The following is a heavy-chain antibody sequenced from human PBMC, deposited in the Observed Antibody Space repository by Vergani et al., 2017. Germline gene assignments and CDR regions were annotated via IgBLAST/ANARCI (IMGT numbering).Heavy chain of an antibody. CDR3: AKDFLRVVVAAPSYGMDV. CDR1: GFKFDDCV. CDR2: IRYDGSNK. Sequence: VQLIESGGLVVHPGGSLRLSCVGSGFKFDDCVMHWVRRAPGKGLEWVAFIRYDGSNKYYADSVKGRFTISRDNSKNTLYLQMNSLRAEDTAVYYCAKDFLRVVVAAPSYGMDVWGQGTTVTVSS. J-gene: IGHJ6*02. D-gene: IGHD2-15*01. V-gene: IGHV3-30*02.